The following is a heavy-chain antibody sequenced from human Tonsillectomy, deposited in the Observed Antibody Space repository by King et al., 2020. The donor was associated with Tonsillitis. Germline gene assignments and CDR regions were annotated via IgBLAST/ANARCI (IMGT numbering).Heavy chain of an antibody. J-gene: IGHJ4*02. D-gene: IGHD3-9*01. CDR2: IRCSDSNI. Sequence: VQLVESGGGLVQPGGSLRLSCAASGFIFSDYSLNWVRQAPGKGLEWVAYIRCSDSNIGYADSAKGRFTVSRDNAKNSLYLHMNSLRDEDTAVYYCARDHDWAFDYWGQGTLVTVSS. V-gene: IGHV3-48*02. CDR3: ARDHDWAFDY. CDR1: GFIFSDYS.